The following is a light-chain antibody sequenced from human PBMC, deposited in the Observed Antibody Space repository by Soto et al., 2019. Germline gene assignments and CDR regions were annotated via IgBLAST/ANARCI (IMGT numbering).Light chain of an antibody. J-gene: IGLJ1*01. CDR3: RSFTSRFTFV. V-gene: IGLV2-14*01. CDR2: EVT. Sequence: QCALTQPASVSGSPGQSIAISCTRTRSDVGAYNYVSWYQQHPGKAPKLMISEVTNRPSGVSDRFSGSKSGNTASLTISGLQAEDEADYYCRSFTSRFTFVFGTGTKLTVL. CDR1: RSDVGAYNY.